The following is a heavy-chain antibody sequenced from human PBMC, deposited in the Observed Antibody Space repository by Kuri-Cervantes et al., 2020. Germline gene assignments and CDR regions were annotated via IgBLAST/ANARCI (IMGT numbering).Heavy chain of an antibody. Sequence: GGSLRLSSAASEFTLSSYWMHWVRQAPGKGLVWVSRINSDGSSTSYADSVKGRFTISRDNAKNTLYLQMNSLRAEDTAVYYCARGEDIVVVPAATSYYYYGMDVWGQGTTVTVSS. D-gene: IGHD2-2*01. CDR2: INSDGSST. CDR3: ARGEDIVVVPAATSYYYYGMDV. CDR1: EFTLSSYW. V-gene: IGHV3-74*01. J-gene: IGHJ6*02.